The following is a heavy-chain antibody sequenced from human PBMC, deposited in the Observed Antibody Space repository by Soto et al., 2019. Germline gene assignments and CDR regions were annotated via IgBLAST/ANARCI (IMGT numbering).Heavy chain of an antibody. J-gene: IGHJ3*02. D-gene: IGHD3-22*01. CDR1: GFTFSSYS. CDR2: ISSSSRYI. CDR3: ARDLVVVPFAFDI. V-gene: IGHV3-21*01. Sequence: EVQLVESGGGLVKPGGSLRLSCAASGFTFSSYSMNWVRQAPGKGLEWVSSISSSSRYIYYADSVKGRFTISRDNAKNSLYLQMNSLRAEDTAVYYCARDLVVVPFAFDIWGQGTMVTVSS.